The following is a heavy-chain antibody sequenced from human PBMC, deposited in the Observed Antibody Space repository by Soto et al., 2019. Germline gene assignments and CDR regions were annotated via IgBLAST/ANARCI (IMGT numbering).Heavy chain of an antibody. J-gene: IGHJ6*02. CDR1: GYTLTELS. CDR2: FDPEDGET. Sequence: GASVKVSCKVSGYTLTELSMHWVRQAPGKGLEWMGGFDPEDGETIYAQKFQGRVTMTEDASTDTAYMELSSLRSEDTAVYYCATGPHGGTTNGMEVWGQGTTVTVSS. D-gene: IGHD2-15*01. CDR3: ATGPHGGTTNGMEV. V-gene: IGHV1-24*01.